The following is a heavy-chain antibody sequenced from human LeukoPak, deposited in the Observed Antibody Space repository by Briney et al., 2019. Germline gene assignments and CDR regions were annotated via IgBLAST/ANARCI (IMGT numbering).Heavy chain of an antibody. Sequence: ASVKVSCKAYGYTFTTYAIHWVRQAPGQRLEWMGWISTYSDNRRYSPKFQGTVTITTDTSASTAYMELSSLRSEDTAVYYCARDRSSFSYAFDIWGQGTMVTVSS. D-gene: IGHD6-6*01. CDR3: ARDRSSFSYAFDI. J-gene: IGHJ3*02. CDR2: ISTYSDNR. CDR1: GYTFTTYA. V-gene: IGHV1-3*04.